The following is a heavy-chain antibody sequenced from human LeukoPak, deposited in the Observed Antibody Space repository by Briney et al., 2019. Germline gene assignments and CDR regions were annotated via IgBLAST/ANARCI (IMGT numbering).Heavy chain of an antibody. CDR3: ASGSLGDGYGVGDYYQYMDV. CDR1: GGTFNSYA. CDR2: IMPLVGTA. J-gene: IGHJ6*03. V-gene: IGHV1-69*05. Sequence: ASVKVSCKASGGTFNSYAISWVRQAPGRGLEWMGGIMPLVGTANYAQEFQGRVTFTTDETASTAYMEVSSLRSEDTAVYYCASGSLGDGYGVGDYYQYMDVWGKGTTVTVSS. D-gene: IGHD5-24*01.